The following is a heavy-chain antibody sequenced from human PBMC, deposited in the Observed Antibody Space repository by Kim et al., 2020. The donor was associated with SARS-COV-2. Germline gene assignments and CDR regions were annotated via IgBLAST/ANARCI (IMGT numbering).Heavy chain of an antibody. CDR1: GYTFTGYY. J-gene: IGHJ4*02. CDR2: INPNSGGT. Sequence: ASVKVSCKASGYTFTGYYMHWVRQAPGQGLEWMGWINPNSGGTNYAQKFQGRVTMTRDTSISTAYMELSRLRSDDTAVYYCARNMVLMVYAEYYFDYWGQGTLVTVSS. D-gene: IGHD2-8*01. V-gene: IGHV1-2*02. CDR3: ARNMVLMVYAEYYFDY.